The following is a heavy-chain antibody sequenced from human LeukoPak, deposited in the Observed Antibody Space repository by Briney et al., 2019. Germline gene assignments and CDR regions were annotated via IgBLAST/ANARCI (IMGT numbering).Heavy chain of an antibody. J-gene: IGHJ4*02. CDR2: INHSGST. CDR3: ARQKWLVTYDY. CDR1: GGSFSGYY. Sequence: SETLSLTCAVYGGSFSGYYWSWIRQPPGKGLEWIGEINHSGSTNYNPSLKSRVTISVDTFKNQFSLKLSSVTAADTAVYYCARQKWLVTYDYWGQGTLVTVSS. V-gene: IGHV4-34*01. D-gene: IGHD6-19*01.